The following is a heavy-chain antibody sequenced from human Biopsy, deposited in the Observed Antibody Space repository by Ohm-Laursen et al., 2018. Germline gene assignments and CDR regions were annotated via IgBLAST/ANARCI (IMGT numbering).Heavy chain of an antibody. CDR1: GDRFTEFS. CDR2: FDPEEGQR. Sequence: SVKVSCKVSGDRFTEFSIHWVRQAPGKGLEWMGGFDPEEGQRTYAQKFQGRPTMTEDTSADTAYMELRGLRSEDAAVYYCAADSENCGGDCYIYWGQGTQVTVSS. V-gene: IGHV1-24*01. CDR3: AADSENCGGDCYIY. J-gene: IGHJ4*02. D-gene: IGHD2-21*02.